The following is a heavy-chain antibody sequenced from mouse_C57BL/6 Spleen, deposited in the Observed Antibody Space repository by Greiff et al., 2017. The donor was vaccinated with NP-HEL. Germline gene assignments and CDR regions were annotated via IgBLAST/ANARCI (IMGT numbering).Heavy chain of an antibody. J-gene: IGHJ2*01. CDR1: GYTFTDYE. V-gene: IGHV1-15*01. Sequence: VQLQQSGAELVRPGASVTLSCKASGYTFTDYEMHWVKQTPVHGLEWIGAIDPETGGTAYNQKFKGKAILTADKSSSTAYMELRSLTSVDSAVYYCTRSPTTVVAYYFDYWGQGTTLTVSS. D-gene: IGHD1-1*01. CDR3: TRSPTTVVAYYFDY. CDR2: IDPETGGT.